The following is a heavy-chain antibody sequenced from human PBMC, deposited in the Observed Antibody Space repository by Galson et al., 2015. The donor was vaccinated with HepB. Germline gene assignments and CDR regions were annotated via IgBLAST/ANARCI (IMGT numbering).Heavy chain of an antibody. Sequence: SLRLSCAASGFTFSSYAMHWVRQAPGKGLEYVSAISSNGGSTYYADSVKGRFTISRDNSKNTLYLQMSSLRAEDTAVYYCVKAHIVVVTASSGFDYWGQGTLVTVSS. V-gene: IGHV3-64D*06. J-gene: IGHJ4*02. CDR1: GFTFSSYA. CDR3: VKAHIVVVTASSGFDY. CDR2: ISSNGGST. D-gene: IGHD2-21*02.